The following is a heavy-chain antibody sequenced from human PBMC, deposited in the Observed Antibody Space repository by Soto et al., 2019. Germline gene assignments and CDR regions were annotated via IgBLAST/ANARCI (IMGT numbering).Heavy chain of an antibody. J-gene: IGHJ6*03. CDR2: IYPGDSDT. V-gene: IGHV5-51*01. CDR3: TRQIAVVVTTYMAD. Sequence: GESLKISCKGSGYTFTSYWIGWVRQMPGKGLEWMGIIYPGDSDTRYSPSFQGQVTISADKSINTAYLQWSSLKASDTAMYYCTRQIAVVVTTYMADWGKGTTVPVSS. CDR1: GYTFTSYW. D-gene: IGHD3-22*01.